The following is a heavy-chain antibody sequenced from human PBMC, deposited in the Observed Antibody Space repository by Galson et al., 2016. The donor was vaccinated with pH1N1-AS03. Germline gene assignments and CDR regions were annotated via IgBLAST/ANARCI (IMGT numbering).Heavy chain of an antibody. CDR1: GFTFSSYW. CDR3: AGDEGFANGINV. CDR2: IKQDGSEK. Sequence: SLRLSCAASGFTFSSYWMTWVRQAPGKGLEWVANIKQDGSEKYYVDSVKGRFTISRDNSINSLYLQMNSLRPEDTAVYYCAGDEGFANGINVWGQGTTVTVSS. V-gene: IGHV3-7*01. D-gene: IGHD3-3*01. J-gene: IGHJ6*02.